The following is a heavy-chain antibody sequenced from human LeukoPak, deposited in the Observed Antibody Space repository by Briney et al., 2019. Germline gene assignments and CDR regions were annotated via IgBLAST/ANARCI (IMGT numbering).Heavy chain of an antibody. J-gene: IGHJ6*03. CDR1: GGSIGSYY. CDR3: ARAAYYYDSSGYGPYYYYYMDV. D-gene: IGHD3-22*01. Sequence: SETLSLTCTVSGGSIGSYYWSWIRQPPGKGLEWIGYIYYSGSTNYNPSLKSRVTISVDTSKNQFSLKLSSVTAADTAVYYCARAAYYYDSSGYGPYYYYYMDVWGKGTTVTVSS. V-gene: IGHV4-59*01. CDR2: IYYSGST.